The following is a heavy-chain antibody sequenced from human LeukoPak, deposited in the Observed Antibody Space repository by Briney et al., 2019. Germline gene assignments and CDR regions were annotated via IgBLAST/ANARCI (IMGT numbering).Heavy chain of an antibody. V-gene: IGHV3-21*01. CDR3: AGEYSSSSPFDY. D-gene: IGHD6-13*01. CDR1: GFTFSSYS. Sequence: GGSLRLSCAASGFTFSSYSMNWVRQAPGKGLEWVSSISSSSSYIYYADSVKGRFTISRDNAENSLYLQMNSLRAEDTAVYYCAGEYSSSSPFDYWGQGTLVTVSS. J-gene: IGHJ4*02. CDR2: ISSSSSYI.